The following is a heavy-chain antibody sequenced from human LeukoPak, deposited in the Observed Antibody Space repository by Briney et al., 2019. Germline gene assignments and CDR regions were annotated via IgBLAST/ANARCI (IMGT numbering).Heavy chain of an antibody. Sequence: GGSLRLSCAASGFTFSSYWMSWVRQAPRKGLEWVANIKQDGSEKYYVDSVKGRFTISRDNAKNSLYLQMNSLRAEDTAVYYCARGRWLQASYYFDYWGQGTLVTVSS. J-gene: IGHJ4*02. CDR1: GFTFSSYW. D-gene: IGHD5-24*01. CDR2: IKQDGSEK. V-gene: IGHV3-7*01. CDR3: ARGRWLQASYYFDY.